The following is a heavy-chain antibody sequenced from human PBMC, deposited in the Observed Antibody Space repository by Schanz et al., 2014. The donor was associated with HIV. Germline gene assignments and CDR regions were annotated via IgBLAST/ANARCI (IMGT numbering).Heavy chain of an antibody. J-gene: IGHJ4*02. Sequence: QVQLVQSGAEVKKPGASVRVSCKTSGYIFTSNGISWVRQAPGQGLEWMGWISTSNGNTNYAQKFQGRVTMTTDTSTSTAYMELSSLTSEDTAVYYCARGARDCTNGVCGGYYFDYWGQGTLVTVSS. CDR3: ARGARDCTNGVCGGYYFDY. D-gene: IGHD2-8*01. CDR1: GYIFTSNG. CDR2: ISTSNGNT. V-gene: IGHV1-18*01.